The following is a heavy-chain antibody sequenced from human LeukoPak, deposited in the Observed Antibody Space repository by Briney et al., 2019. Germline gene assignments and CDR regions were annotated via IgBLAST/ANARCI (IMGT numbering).Heavy chain of an antibody. CDR1: GFTFSSYA. V-gene: IGHV3-23*01. J-gene: IGHJ4*02. CDR3: ARGVYYYDSSNCGY. D-gene: IGHD3-22*01. Sequence: GGSLRLSCAASGFTFSSYAMSWVRQAPGKGLERVSDISGSGGSTYYADAVKGRFTISRDNAKNTLYLQMNSLRAEDTAVYYCARGVYYYDSSNCGYWGQGTLVTVSS. CDR2: ISGSGGST.